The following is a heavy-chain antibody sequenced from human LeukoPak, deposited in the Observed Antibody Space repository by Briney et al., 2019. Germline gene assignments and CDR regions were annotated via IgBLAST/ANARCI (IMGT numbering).Heavy chain of an antibody. CDR2: IRYDGSNK. V-gene: IGHV3-30*02. D-gene: IGHD2-2*01. CDR3: VTCSSTSCYSEAFDI. CDR1: GFTFSSYG. Sequence: PGGSLRLSCAASGFTFSSYGMHWVRQAPGKGREWVAFIRYDGSNKYYADSVKGRFTISRDNSKNTLYLQMNSLRAEDTAVYYCVTCSSTSCYSEAFDIWGQGTMVTVSS. J-gene: IGHJ3*02.